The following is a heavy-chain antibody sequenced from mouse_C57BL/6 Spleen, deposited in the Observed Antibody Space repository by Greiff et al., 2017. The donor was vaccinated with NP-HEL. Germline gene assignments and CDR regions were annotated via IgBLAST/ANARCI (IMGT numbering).Heavy chain of an antibody. CDR3: ARGTGTFAY. CDR1: GYTFTDYY. D-gene: IGHD4-1*01. J-gene: IGHJ3*01. CDR2: IYPGSGNT. V-gene: IGHV1-76*01. Sequence: QVHVKQSGAELVRPGASVKLSCKASGYTFTDYYINWVKQRPGQGLEWIARIYPGSGNTYYNEKFKGKATLTAEKSSSTAYMQPSSLTSEDTAVYFCARGTGTFAYWGQGTLVTVSA.